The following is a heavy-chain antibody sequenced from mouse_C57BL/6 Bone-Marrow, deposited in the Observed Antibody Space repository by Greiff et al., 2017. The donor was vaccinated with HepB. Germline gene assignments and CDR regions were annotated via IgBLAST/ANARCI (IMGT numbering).Heavy chain of an antibody. D-gene: IGHD2-4*01. CDR3: TWEYDCDSYYAMDY. CDR1: GYTFTDYE. J-gene: IGHJ4*01. CDR2: IDPETGGT. Sequence: QVQLKQSGAELVRPGASVMLSCKASGYTFTDYEMHWVKQTPVHGLEWIGAIDPETGGTAYNQKFKGKAILTADKSSSTAYMELRSLTSEDSAVYYWTWEYDCDSYYAMDYWGQGTSVTVSS. V-gene: IGHV1-15*01.